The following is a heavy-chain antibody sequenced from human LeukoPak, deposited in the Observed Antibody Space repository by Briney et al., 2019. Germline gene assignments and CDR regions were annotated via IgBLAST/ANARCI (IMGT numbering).Heavy chain of an antibody. V-gene: IGHV4-38-2*02. Sequence: SETLSLTCTVSGYSISSGYYWGWIRQPPGKGLEWIGSIYHSGGTYYNPSLKSRVTISVDMSKNQFSLELSSVTAADTAVYYCARWSSSSLTNWFDPWGQGTLVTVSS. CDR3: ARWSSSSLTNWFDP. J-gene: IGHJ5*02. CDR1: GYSISSGYY. CDR2: IYHSGGT. D-gene: IGHD6-6*01.